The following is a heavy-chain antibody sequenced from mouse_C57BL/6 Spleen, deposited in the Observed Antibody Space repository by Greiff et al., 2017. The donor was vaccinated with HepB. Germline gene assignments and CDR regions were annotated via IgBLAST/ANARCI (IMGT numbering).Heavy chain of an antibody. J-gene: IGHJ1*03. CDR1: GFTFSSYA. CDR2: ISDGGSYT. CDR3: ARDQSNYLWYFDV. V-gene: IGHV5-4*01. Sequence: EVKLMESGGGLVKPGGSQKLSCAASGFTFSSYAMSWVRQTPEKRLEWVATISDGGSYTYYPDNVKGRFTISRDNAKNNLYLQMSHLKSEDTAMYYCARDQSNYLWYFDVWGTGTTVTVSS. D-gene: IGHD2-5*01.